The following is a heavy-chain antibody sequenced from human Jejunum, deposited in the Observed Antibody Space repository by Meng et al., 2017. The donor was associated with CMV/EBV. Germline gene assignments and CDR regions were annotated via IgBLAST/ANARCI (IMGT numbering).Heavy chain of an antibody. CDR3: ARDGGGFNSSPFDR. J-gene: IGHJ4*02. V-gene: IGHV3-30*04. D-gene: IGHD3-16*01. CDR1: GFTLLSHA. CDR2: TSYDGNSQ. Sequence: GFTLLSHAMHWVRQAPGKGLGWVAVTSYDGNSQYYTDSVKGRFTISRDNSDNMLYLHMNSLRADDTALYYCARDGGGFNSSPFDRWGQGTLVTVSS.